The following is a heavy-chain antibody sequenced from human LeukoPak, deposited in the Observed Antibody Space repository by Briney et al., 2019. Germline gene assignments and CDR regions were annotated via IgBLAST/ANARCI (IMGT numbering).Heavy chain of an antibody. CDR3: AKDLTGGGGSWRHDY. V-gene: IGHV3-23*01. CDR1: GFTFIGYA. D-gene: IGHD2-15*01. Sequence: PGGSLRLSCAASGFTFIGYAMSWVRQAPGKGLEWVSTISGSGGSTYYADSVKGRFTISRDNSKNTLYLQMNSLRAEDTAVYYCAKDLTGGGGSWRHDYWGQGTLVTVSS. J-gene: IGHJ4*02. CDR2: ISGSGGST.